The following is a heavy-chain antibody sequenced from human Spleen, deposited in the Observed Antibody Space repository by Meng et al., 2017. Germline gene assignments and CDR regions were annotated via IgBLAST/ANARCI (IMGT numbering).Heavy chain of an antibody. CDR2: ISTFNGNT. CDR1: GYTFTSYG. J-gene: IGHJ3*02. V-gene: IGHV1-18*04. D-gene: IGHD1-14*01. CDR3: APTGAGNNHYPI. Sequence: ASVKVSCKASGYTFTSYGISWVRQAPGQGLEWLAWISTFNGNTHSAQNLQGRVTMTTDTSTTTAYLELRSLRSDDTAVYYCAPTGAGNNHYPIWGQGTMVTVSS.